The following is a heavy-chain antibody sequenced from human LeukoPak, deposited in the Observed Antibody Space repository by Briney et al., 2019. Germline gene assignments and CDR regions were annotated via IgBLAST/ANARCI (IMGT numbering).Heavy chain of an antibody. Sequence: SETLSLTCSVSGGSISGYYWSWIRQPPGKGLEWIGYIHHSGSTNYNPPLKSRVTTSVDTSKNQFSLKLSSVTAADTAVYYCARRDVDTAMGIFDYWGQGTLVTVSS. V-gene: IGHV4-59*12. D-gene: IGHD5-18*01. J-gene: IGHJ4*02. CDR2: IHHSGST. CDR3: ARRDVDTAMGIFDY. CDR1: GGSISGYY.